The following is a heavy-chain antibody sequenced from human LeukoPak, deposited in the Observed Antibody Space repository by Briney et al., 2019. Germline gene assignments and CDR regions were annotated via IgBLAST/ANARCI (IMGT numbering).Heavy chain of an antibody. J-gene: IGHJ6*02. CDR3: ARDSFEAGIYYGMDV. D-gene: IGHD6-13*01. CDR2: INTDGRST. CDR1: GFTFSRYW. V-gene: IGHV3-74*01. Sequence: GGSLRLSCAASGFTFSRYWMHWVRQAPGKGLAWVSRINTDGRSTSYADSVKGRFTISRDNAKNTLYLQMNSLRAEDTALYYCARDSFEAGIYYGMDVWGQGTTVTVSS.